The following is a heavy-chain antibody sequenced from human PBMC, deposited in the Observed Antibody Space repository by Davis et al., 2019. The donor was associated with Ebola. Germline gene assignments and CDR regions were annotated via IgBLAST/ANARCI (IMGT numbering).Heavy chain of an antibody. J-gene: IGHJ4*02. V-gene: IGHV1-3*01. D-gene: IGHD1-1*01. CDR1: GYTFTSYA. CDR3: ARAQFPTTSDH. Sequence: ASVKVSCKASGYTFTSYAMHWVRQAPGQRLEWMGWINPHNGNTNYAQNVQGRVTMTTDTSTNTAYMEVGSLRSDDTAVYYCARAQFPTTSDHWGQGTLVIVSS. CDR2: INPHNGNT.